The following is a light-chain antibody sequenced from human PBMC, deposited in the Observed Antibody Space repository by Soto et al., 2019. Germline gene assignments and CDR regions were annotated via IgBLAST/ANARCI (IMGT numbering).Light chain of an antibody. CDR1: SSDVGTYEY. V-gene: IGLV2-14*03. Sequence: QSALTQPPSVSGSPGQSITISCTGTSSDVGTYEYVSWYQHHPGKAPKLMIYDVSNRPSGVSDRFSGSKSGNTASLTISGLQAEDEADYYCSSYASNGDVLFGGGTKLTVL. CDR2: DVS. J-gene: IGLJ2*01. CDR3: SSYASNGDVL.